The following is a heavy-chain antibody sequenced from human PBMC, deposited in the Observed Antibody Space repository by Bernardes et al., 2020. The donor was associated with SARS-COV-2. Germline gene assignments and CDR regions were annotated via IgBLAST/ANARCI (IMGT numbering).Heavy chain of an antibody. J-gene: IGHJ4*02. V-gene: IGHV3-23*01. CDR3: AKAHYDYIWGSYRYYNRDFDY. Sequence: GGSLRLSCAASGFMFTNYAMSWARQAPGRGLEWVSSISGSGDGTYYADSVKGRFTISRDQSKNTLYLQMNSLRAEDAAVYYCAKAHYDYIWGSYRYYNRDFDYWGQGTLVTVSS. CDR2: ISGSGDGT. CDR1: GFMFTNYA. D-gene: IGHD3-16*02.